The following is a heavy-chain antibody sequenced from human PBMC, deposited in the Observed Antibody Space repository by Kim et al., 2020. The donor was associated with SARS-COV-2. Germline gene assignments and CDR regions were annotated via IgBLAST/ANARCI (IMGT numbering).Heavy chain of an antibody. D-gene: IGHD3-16*02. V-gene: IGHV1-46*01. CDR3: ARGENDYDYVWGSYQSVTNWFDP. J-gene: IGHJ5*02. CDR2: INPSGGST. CDR1: GYTFTSYY. Sequence: ASVKVSCKASGYTFTSYYMHWVRQAPGQGLEWMGIINPSGGSTSYAQKFQGRVTMTRDTSTSTVYMELSSLRSEDTAVYYCARGENDYDYVWGSYQSVTNWFDPWGRGTLVTVSS.